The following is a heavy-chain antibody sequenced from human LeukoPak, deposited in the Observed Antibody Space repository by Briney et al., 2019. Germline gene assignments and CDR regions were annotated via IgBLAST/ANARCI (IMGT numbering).Heavy chain of an antibody. D-gene: IGHD1-26*01. CDR1: GYTFTGYS. CDR3: ASLYDIVGTTVDY. CDR2: IDPNTGGT. Sequence: ASVKVSCKASGYTFTGYSIHWVRQAPGQGLEWMGRIDPNTGGTKSAKNFQGRVTMTRDTSISTAYMALSGLRSDDTAVYYCASLYDIVGTTVDYWGQGTLVTVSS. V-gene: IGHV1-2*06. J-gene: IGHJ4*02.